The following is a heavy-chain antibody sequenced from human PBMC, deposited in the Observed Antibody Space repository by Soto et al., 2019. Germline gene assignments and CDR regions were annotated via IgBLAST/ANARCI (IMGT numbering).Heavy chain of an antibody. CDR1: GGSISSGGYY. CDR3: ARVGKYCTNGVCYGAWFDP. D-gene: IGHD2-8*01. Sequence: QVQLQESGPGLVKPSQTLSLTCTVSGGSISSGGYYWSWIRQHPGKGLEWIGYIYYSGSTYYNPSLNSRVTISVDTSKNQFSLKLSSVTAADTAVYYCARVGKYCTNGVCYGAWFDPWGQGTLVTVSS. CDR2: IYYSGST. J-gene: IGHJ5*02. V-gene: IGHV4-31*03.